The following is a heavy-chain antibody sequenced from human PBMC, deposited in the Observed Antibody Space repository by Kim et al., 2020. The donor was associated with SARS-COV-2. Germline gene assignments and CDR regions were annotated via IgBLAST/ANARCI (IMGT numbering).Heavy chain of an antibody. Sequence: YADFVKGRFTISRDNANNTLYLQMNSLRAEDTAVYYCAKSSGGKGYYFDYWGQGTLVTVSS. V-gene: IGHV3-23*01. J-gene: IGHJ4*02. CDR3: AKSSGGKGYYFDY. D-gene: IGHD6-19*01.